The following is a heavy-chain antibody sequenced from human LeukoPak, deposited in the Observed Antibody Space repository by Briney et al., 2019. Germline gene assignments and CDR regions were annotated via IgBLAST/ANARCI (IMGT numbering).Heavy chain of an antibody. CDR2: IYYSGST. Sequence: SETLSLTCTVSGGSISSYYWSWIRQPPGKGLEWIGYIYYSGSTNYNPSLKSRVTISVDTSKNQFSLKLSSVTAADTAVYYCARVPQAAYYYDSSGYYPAAFDYWGQGTLVTVSS. CDR1: GGSISSYY. V-gene: IGHV4-59*01. CDR3: ARVPQAAYYYDSSGYYPAAFDY. J-gene: IGHJ4*02. D-gene: IGHD3-22*01.